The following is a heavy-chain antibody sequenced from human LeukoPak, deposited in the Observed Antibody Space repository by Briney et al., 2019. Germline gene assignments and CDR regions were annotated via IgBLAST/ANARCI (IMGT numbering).Heavy chain of an antibody. J-gene: IGHJ4*02. Sequence: GGSLRLSCAASGFIFSDYGMHWFSQAPGKGLEWVAFIPYDGNEKSFADSVKGRFTISRDNSENTVYLQMSSLRIEDTAVYYCAKDQNGGWGQGTQVTVSS. CDR3: AKDQNGG. CDR1: GFIFSDYG. D-gene: IGHD3-16*01. CDR2: IPYDGNEK. V-gene: IGHV3-30*02.